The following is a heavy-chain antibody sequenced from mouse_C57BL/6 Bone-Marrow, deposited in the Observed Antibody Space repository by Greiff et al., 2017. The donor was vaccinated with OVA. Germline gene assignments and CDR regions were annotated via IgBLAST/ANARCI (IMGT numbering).Heavy chain of an antibody. D-gene: IGHD2-2*01. Sequence: EVQRVESGGDLVKPGGSLKLSCAASGFTFSSYGMSWVRQTPDKRLEWVATISSGGSYTYYPDSVKGRFTISRDNAKNTLYLQMSSLKSEDTAMYYCARRPIYYGYGGWFAYWGQGTLVTVSA. CDR2: ISSGGSYT. CDR1: GFTFSSYG. J-gene: IGHJ3*01. CDR3: ARRPIYYGYGGWFAY. V-gene: IGHV5-6*01.